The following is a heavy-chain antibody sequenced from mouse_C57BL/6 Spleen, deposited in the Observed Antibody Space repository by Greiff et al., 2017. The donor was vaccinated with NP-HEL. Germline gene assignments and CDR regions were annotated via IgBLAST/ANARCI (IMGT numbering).Heavy chain of an antibody. Sequence: QVQLQQSGAELVKPGASVKLSCKASGYTFTSYWMHWVKQRPGQGLEWIGMIHPNSGSTNYNEKFKSKATLTVDKSSSTAYMQLSSLTSEDSAVYYCARIYYDYDDYFDYWGQGTTLTVSS. CDR1: GYTFTSYW. CDR3: ARIYYDYDDYFDY. D-gene: IGHD2-4*01. J-gene: IGHJ2*01. V-gene: IGHV1-64*01. CDR2: IHPNSGST.